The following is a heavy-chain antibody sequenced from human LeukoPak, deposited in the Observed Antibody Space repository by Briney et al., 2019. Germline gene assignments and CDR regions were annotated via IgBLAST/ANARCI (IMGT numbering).Heavy chain of an antibody. J-gene: IGHJ4*02. CDR1: EFSVGSNY. D-gene: IGHD6-19*01. Sequence: GGSLRLSCAASEFSVGSNYMTWVRQAPEKGLEWVSVIYSGGSTYYADSVKGRFTISRDNSKNTLYLQMNSLRAEDTAVYYCARDSGWVAGYPHFDYWGQGTLVTVSS. V-gene: IGHV3-53*01. CDR2: IYSGGST. CDR3: ARDSGWVAGYPHFDY.